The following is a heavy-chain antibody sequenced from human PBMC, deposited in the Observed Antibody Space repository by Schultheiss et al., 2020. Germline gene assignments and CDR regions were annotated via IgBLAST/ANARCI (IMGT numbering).Heavy chain of an antibody. V-gene: IGHV1-58*02. CDR1: GFTFTSSA. Sequence: SVKVSCKASGFTFTSSAMQWVRQARGQRLEWIGWIVVGSGNTNYAQKFQERVTITRDMSTSTAYMELSSLRSEDTAVYYCARVWGLGYCSSTSCPRSYYYGMDVWGQGTTVTVSS. CDR2: IVVGSGNT. J-gene: IGHJ6*02. D-gene: IGHD2-2*01. CDR3: ARVWGLGYCSSTSCPRSYYYGMDV.